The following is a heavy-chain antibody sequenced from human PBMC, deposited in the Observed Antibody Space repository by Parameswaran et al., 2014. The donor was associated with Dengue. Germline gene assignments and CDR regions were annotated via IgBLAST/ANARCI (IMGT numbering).Heavy chain of an antibody. V-gene: IGHV5-51*01. J-gene: IGHJ5*02. CDR3: ARSAADIVVVPAAISGNWFDP. CDR2: IYPGDSDT. D-gene: IGHD2-2*01. Sequence: VRQMPGKGLEWMGIIYPGDSDTRYSPSFQGQVTISADKSISTAYLQWSSLKASDTAMYYCARSAADIVVVPAAISGNWFDPWGQGTLVTVSS.